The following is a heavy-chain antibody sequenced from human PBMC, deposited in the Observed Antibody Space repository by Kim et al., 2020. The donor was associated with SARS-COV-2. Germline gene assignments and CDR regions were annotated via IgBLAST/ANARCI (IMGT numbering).Heavy chain of an antibody. V-gene: IGHV4-59*08. CDR1: GGSLNDYF. J-gene: IGHJ6*03. CDR3: ARRTVANRFYYYLDV. CDR2: AYYSGST. Sequence: SETLSLTCTVSGGSLNDYFWSWIRQPPGKGLEWVGYAYYSGSTNYNPSLESRVAISVDTSKNQFSLKLTSVTAADTAVYYCARRTVANRFYYYLDVWGKGTTVIVS. D-gene: IGHD6-19*01.